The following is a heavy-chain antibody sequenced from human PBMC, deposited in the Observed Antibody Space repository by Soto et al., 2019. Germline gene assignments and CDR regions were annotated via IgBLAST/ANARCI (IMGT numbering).Heavy chain of an antibody. V-gene: IGHV3-48*03. CDR3: ERLPVSGMDV. Sequence: SLRLSCAASGFTFGSYEMNWVRQAPGKGLEWVSYISSSGSTIYYADSVKGRFTISRDNAKNSLYLQMNSLRAEDTAVYYCERLPVSGMDVWGQGTTVTAP. J-gene: IGHJ6*02. CDR2: ISSSGSTI. CDR1: GFTFGSYE.